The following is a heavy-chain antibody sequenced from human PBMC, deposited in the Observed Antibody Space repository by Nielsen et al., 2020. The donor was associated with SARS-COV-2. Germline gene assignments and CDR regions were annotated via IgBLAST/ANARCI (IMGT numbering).Heavy chain of an antibody. J-gene: IGHJ4*02. V-gene: IGHV4-39*07. CDR1: GGPISSNNHY. D-gene: IGHD1-26*01. Sequence: SETLSLTCTVSGGPISSNNHYWGWIRQPPGKGLAWIGSIHYSGGTYYNPSLRSRLTLSVDTSKNQFSLKLNSVTTADSAMYYCARAYTTYEPSLDYWGQGTLVTGSS. CDR2: IHYSGGT. CDR3: ARAYTTYEPSLDY.